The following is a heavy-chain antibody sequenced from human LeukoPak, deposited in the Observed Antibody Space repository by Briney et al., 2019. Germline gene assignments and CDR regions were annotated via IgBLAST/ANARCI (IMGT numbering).Heavy chain of an antibody. CDR3: ARDLAVAGRGDAFDI. CDR2: ISAYNGNT. CDR1: GYTFTSYG. Sequence: GASVKVSCKASGYTFTSYGISWVRQAPGQGLEWMGWISAYNGNTNYAQKLQGRVTMTTDTSTSTAYMELRSLRSDDTAVYYCARDLAVAGRGDAFDIWGQGTMVTASS. D-gene: IGHD6-19*01. V-gene: IGHV1-18*01. J-gene: IGHJ3*02.